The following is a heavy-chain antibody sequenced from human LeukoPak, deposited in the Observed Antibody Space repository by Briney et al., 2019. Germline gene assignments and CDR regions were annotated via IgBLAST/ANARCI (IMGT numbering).Heavy chain of an antibody. CDR2: IGGRGTNT. D-gene: IGHD6-19*01. Sequence: GGSLRLSCAGSGFTFSNYAMSWVRQAPGKGLEWVSSIGGRGTNTFYADSVKGRFTISRDNSKNTLYLQMNSLRAEDTAVYYCAKGTDSSGWYLYFDYWGQGTLVTVSS. V-gene: IGHV3-23*01. CDR3: AKGTDSSGWYLYFDY. J-gene: IGHJ4*02. CDR1: GFTFSNYA.